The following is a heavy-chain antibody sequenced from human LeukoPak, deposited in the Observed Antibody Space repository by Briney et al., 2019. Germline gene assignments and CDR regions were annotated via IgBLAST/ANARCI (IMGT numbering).Heavy chain of an antibody. D-gene: IGHD3-10*01. Sequence: GGSLRLSCAASGFTFSSYEMNWVRQAPGKGLEWVANIKQDGSAKYYLDSVKGRFTISRDNAKNSLYLQMNSLRAEDTAVYYCARDLGAVIMVRGVYFDYWGQGTLVTVSS. J-gene: IGHJ4*02. CDR2: IKQDGSAK. V-gene: IGHV3-7*01. CDR3: ARDLGAVIMVRGVYFDY. CDR1: GFTFSSYE.